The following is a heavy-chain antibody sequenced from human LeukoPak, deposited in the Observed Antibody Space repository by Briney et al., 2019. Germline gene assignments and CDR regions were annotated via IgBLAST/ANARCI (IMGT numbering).Heavy chain of an antibody. D-gene: IGHD1-26*01. CDR3: ASGSYFVPPPDKYYYGMDV. V-gene: IGHV5-51*01. CDR2: IYPADSDI. J-gene: IGHJ6*02. CDR1: GYSINNYW. Sequence: GESLKISCKGSGYSINNYWIAWVRQMPGKGLEWMGIIYPADSDIRYSPSFQGQVTISADKSISTAYLQWNSLKASDTAMYYCASGSYFVPPPDKYYYGMDVWGQGTTVTVSS.